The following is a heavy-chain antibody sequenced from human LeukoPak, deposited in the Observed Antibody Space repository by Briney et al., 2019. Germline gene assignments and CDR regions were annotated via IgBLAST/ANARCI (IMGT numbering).Heavy chain of an antibody. CDR2: ISGSGGST. J-gene: IGHJ6*02. V-gene: IGHV3-23*01. CDR1: GFTFSSYA. CDR3: ARDPEVAATLAYYYYGMDV. Sequence: GGSLRLSCAASGFTFSSYAMSWVRQAPGKGLEWVSAISGSGGSTYYADSVKGRFTISRDNAKNSLYLQMNSLRAEDTAVYYCARDPEVAATLAYYYYGMDVWGQGTTVTVSS. D-gene: IGHD2-15*01.